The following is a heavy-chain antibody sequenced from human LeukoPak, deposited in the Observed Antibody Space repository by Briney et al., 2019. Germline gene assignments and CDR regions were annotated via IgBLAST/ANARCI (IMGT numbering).Heavy chain of an antibody. V-gene: IGHV1-18*04. D-gene: IGHD3-10*01. Sequence: ASVKVSCKASGYTFTSYYMHWVRQAPGQGLEWMGWISAYNGNTNYAQKLQGRVTMTTDTSTSTAYMELRSLRSDDTAVYYCASDLYGSGSYSFDYWGQGTLVTVSS. CDR2: ISAYNGNT. CDR1: GYTFTSYY. CDR3: ASDLYGSGSYSFDY. J-gene: IGHJ4*02.